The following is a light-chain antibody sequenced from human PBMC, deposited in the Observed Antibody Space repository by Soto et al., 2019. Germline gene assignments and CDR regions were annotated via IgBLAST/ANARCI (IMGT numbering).Light chain of an antibody. V-gene: IGLV1-47*01. CDR3: AGWDDSMSGWV. J-gene: IGLJ3*02. CDR1: SSNIGSNY. Sequence: QSVLTQPPSASGTPGQRVTISCSASSSNIGSNYVYWYQQLPGTAPKVLIYTNNQRPSGVPDRFSGSKSGTSASLAISGLRSEDEADYCCAGWDDSMSGWVFGGVTKVTVL. CDR2: TNN.